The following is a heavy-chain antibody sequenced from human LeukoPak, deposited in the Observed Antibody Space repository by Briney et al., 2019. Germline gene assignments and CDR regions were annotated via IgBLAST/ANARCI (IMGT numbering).Heavy chain of an antibody. Sequence: ASETLSLTCTVSGGSISSYYWSWIRQPAGKGLEWIGRIYTSGSTNYNPSLKRRVTMSVDTSKHQFSLKLSSVTAADTAVYYCARDAAGAVNWFDPWGQGTLVTVSS. CDR1: GGSISSYY. D-gene: IGHD6-13*01. V-gene: IGHV4-4*07. CDR3: ARDAAGAVNWFDP. CDR2: IYTSGST. J-gene: IGHJ5*02.